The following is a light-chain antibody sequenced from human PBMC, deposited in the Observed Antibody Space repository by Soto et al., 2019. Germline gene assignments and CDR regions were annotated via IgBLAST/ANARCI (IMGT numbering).Light chain of an antibody. J-gene: IGKJ1*01. V-gene: IGKV3-15*01. CDR2: GTS. CDR1: QSVSSN. CDR3: QQYYKLPWT. Sequence: EIVMTQSPATLSVSPGERATLSCRASQSVSSNLAWYQQKPGQAPRLLIYGTSTRATGIPARFRGSGSGTEFTLTISSLQSEDFAVYCCQQYYKLPWTFGQGTKVEIK.